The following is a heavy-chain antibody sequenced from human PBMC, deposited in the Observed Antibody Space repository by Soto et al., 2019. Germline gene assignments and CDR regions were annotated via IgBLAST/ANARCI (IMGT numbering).Heavy chain of an antibody. CDR2: ISSSSSTI. CDR1: GFTFSSYS. V-gene: IGHV3-48*01. CDR3: AREFNDYVDYVLCDY. Sequence: EVQLVESGGGLVQPGGSLRLSCAASGFTFSSYSMNWVRQAPGKGLEWVSYISSSSSTIYYADSVKGRFTISRDNAKNSLYLQMNSLRAEDTAVYYCAREFNDYVDYVLCDYWGQGTLVTVSS. D-gene: IGHD4-17*01. J-gene: IGHJ4*02.